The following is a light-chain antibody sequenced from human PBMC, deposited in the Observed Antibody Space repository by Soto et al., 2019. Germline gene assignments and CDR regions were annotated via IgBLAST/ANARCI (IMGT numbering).Light chain of an antibody. CDR3: QQLFDSPIT. CDR1: QVISTS. CDR2: AAS. J-gene: IGKJ5*01. Sequence: DIQMTQSPSTLSASVGDRVTITCRASQVISTSLAWYQVKPGKAPKLLIYAASTLESGVPSRFSATVSGTEFSLTITSLQPEDFATYYCQQLFDSPITFGQGTLLEI. V-gene: IGKV1-9*01.